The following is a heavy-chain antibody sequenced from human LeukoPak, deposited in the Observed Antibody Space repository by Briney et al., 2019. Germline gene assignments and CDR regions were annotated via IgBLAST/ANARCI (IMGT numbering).Heavy chain of an antibody. Sequence: GGSLRLSCAASGFTFSSYAMSWIRQAPGKGLEWVSAISGGGGSTYYADSVKGRFTISRDNSKNTLYLQMNSLRAEDTAVYYCAKDLPGGSWLLSGRPYFDYWGQGTLVTVSS. CDR2: ISGGGGST. D-gene: IGHD3-9*01. V-gene: IGHV3-23*01. J-gene: IGHJ4*02. CDR3: AKDLPGGSWLLSGRPYFDY. CDR1: GFTFSSYA.